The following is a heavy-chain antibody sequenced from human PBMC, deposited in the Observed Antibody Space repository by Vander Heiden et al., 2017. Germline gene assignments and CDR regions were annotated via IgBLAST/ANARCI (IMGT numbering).Heavy chain of an antibody. D-gene: IGHD3-10*01. Sequence: EVQLVESGGGLVQPGGSLRLSCAASGFTFSSYWMNWVRQAPGKGLEWVADIKQDGSGKYYVDSVKGRFTIYRDNAKNSLYLQMNSLRADDTAVYYCARQGGRSSGSSYWGQGTLVTVSP. CDR1: GFTFSSYW. V-gene: IGHV3-7*01. CDR2: IKQDGSGK. CDR3: ARQGGRSSGSSY. J-gene: IGHJ4*02.